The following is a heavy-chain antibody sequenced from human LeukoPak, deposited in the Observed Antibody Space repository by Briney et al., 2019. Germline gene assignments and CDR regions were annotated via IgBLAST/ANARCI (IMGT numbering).Heavy chain of an antibody. D-gene: IGHD6-13*01. CDR1: GGTFSSYA. CDR3: ARVYSSSLQLYYYMDV. CDR2: IIPIFGTA. J-gene: IGHJ6*03. V-gene: IGHV1-69*13. Sequence: SVKVSCKASGGTFSSYAISWVRQAPGQGLEWMGGIIPIFGTANYAQKFQGRVTITADESTSTAYMELSSLRSEDTAVYYCARVYSSSLQLYYYMDVWGKGTTVTVSS.